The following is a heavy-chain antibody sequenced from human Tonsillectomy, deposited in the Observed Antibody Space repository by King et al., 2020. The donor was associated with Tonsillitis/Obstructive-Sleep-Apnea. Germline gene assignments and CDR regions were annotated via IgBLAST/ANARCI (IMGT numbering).Heavy chain of an antibody. CDR1: GGSISSGGYY. J-gene: IGHJ4*02. V-gene: IGHV4-31*03. CDR3: ARAPRSGSYYVGADY. CDR2: IYYSGST. Sequence: VQLQESGPGLVKPSQTLTLTCTVSGGSISSGGYYWSWIRQHPGKGLEWIGYIYYSGSTYYNPSLKSRVTISVDTSKNQFSLKLSSVTAADTAVYYCARAPRSGSYYVGADYWGQGTLVTVSS. D-gene: IGHD1-26*01.